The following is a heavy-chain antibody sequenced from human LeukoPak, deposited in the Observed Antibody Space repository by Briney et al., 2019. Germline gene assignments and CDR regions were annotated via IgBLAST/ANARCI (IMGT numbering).Heavy chain of an antibody. CDR3: ARGRDGYNFLNRGEYYYFDY. CDR1: GGSINSGSYY. D-gene: IGHD5-24*01. CDR2: IYTSGST. Sequence: SQTLSLTRTVSGGSINSGSYYWSWIRQPAGKGLEWIGRIYTSGSTNYNPSLKSRVTISLDRTKNQFSLILSSVTAADTAMYYCARGRDGYNFLNRGEYYYFDYWGQGTLVTVSS. J-gene: IGHJ4*02. V-gene: IGHV4-61*02.